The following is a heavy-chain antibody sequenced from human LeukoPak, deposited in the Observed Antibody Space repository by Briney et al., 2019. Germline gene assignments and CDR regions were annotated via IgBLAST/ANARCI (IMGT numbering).Heavy chain of an antibody. D-gene: IGHD3-10*01. Sequence: SETLSLTCTVSGGSISSSSYYWGWIRQPPGKGLEWIGSIYYSGSTYYNPSLKSRVTISIDTSKNQFSLNLSSMTAADTAVYYCARDASGYYDSGTYYNVYMDVWGKGTTVTISS. V-gene: IGHV4-39*07. CDR3: ARDASGYYDSGTYYNVYMDV. J-gene: IGHJ6*03. CDR2: IYYSGST. CDR1: GGSISSSSYY.